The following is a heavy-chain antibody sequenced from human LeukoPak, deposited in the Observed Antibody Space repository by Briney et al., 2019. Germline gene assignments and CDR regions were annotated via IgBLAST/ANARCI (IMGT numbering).Heavy chain of an antibody. Sequence: SQTLSLTCAISGDSVFSNNAAWNWIWQSPSRGLEWLGRTYYRSKWYNDYAVSVKSRITINPDRSKNQFFLQLNSVTPEDTAVYYCARGVTVIGYYFDYWGQGTLVTVSS. CDR3: ARGVTVIGYYFDY. CDR1: GDSVFSNNAA. V-gene: IGHV6-1*01. D-gene: IGHD2-21*01. CDR2: TYYRSKWYN. J-gene: IGHJ4*02.